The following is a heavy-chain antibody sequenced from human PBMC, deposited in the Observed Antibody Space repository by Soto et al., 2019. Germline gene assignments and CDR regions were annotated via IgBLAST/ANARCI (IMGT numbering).Heavy chain of an antibody. V-gene: IGHV1-69*13. D-gene: IGHD2-15*01. Sequence: ASVKVSCKASGGTSSSYPINWVRQAPGQGLEWMGGIIPFFGTTHSAQKFQGRLTITADESTRTTYMELSSLRSEDTAVYYCASRPVMEVAQYGNWFDPWGQGTLVTVSS. CDR2: IIPFFGTT. CDR3: ASRPVMEVAQYGNWFDP. CDR1: GGTSSSYP. J-gene: IGHJ5*02.